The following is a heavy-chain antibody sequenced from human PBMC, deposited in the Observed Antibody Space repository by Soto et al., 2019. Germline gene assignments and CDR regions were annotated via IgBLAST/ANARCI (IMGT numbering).Heavy chain of an antibody. Sequence: PGGSLRLSCAASGFTFSRFAMSWVRQAPGKGLDWVSGISGTGETTYYADSVKGRFTISRDNSKNTLYLQMNSLRAEDTAVYYCAKSLSWPSGSPAYYYYGLDVWGQGTTVTVSS. D-gene: IGHD3-3*01. V-gene: IGHV3-23*01. CDR2: ISGTGETT. J-gene: IGHJ6*02. CDR3: AKSLSWPSGSPAYYYYGLDV. CDR1: GFTFSRFA.